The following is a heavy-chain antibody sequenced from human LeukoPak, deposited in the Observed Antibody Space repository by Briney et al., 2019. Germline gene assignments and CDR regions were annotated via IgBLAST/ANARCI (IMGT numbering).Heavy chain of an antibody. Sequence: ASVKVSCNASGGTFSSYAISWVRQAPGQGLEWMGGIIPIFGTANYAQKFQGRVTITADESTSTAYMELSSLRSEDTAVYYCARAKYYDFWSGYPNWFDPWGQGTLVTVSS. J-gene: IGHJ5*02. D-gene: IGHD3-3*01. V-gene: IGHV1-69*13. CDR3: ARAKYYDFWSGYPNWFDP. CDR2: IIPIFGTA. CDR1: GGTFSSYA.